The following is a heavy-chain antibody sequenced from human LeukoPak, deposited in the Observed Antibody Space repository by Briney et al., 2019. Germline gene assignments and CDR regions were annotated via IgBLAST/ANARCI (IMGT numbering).Heavy chain of an antibody. Sequence: SETLSLTCTVSGGSISSYYWSWIRQPAGKGLEWIGRIYTSGSTNYNPSLKSRVTMSVDTSKNQFSLKLSSVAAADTAVYYCARGDSGYDLNYYYYYGMDVWGQGTTVTVSS. CDR1: GGSISSYY. J-gene: IGHJ6*02. CDR3: ARGDSGYDLNYYYYYGMDV. CDR2: IYTSGST. D-gene: IGHD5-12*01. V-gene: IGHV4-4*07.